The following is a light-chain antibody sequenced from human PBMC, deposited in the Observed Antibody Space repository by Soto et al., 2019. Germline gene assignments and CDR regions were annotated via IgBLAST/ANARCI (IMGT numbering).Light chain of an antibody. CDR2: DAS. J-gene: IGKJ1*01. CDR1: QTIRYS. Sequence: DIQMAQSPSSLSASVGDRVTITCRASQTIRYSLNWYQQKPGKAPKVLIYDASTLQSGVQPRFSGSGSGTDFALTISSLQPEDFATYYCHQSAGSRTWTFGQGTRVEAK. V-gene: IGKV1-39*01. CDR3: HQSAGSRTWT.